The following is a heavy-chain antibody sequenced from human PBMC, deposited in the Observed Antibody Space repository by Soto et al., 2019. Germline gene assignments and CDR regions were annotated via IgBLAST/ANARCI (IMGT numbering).Heavy chain of an antibody. CDR2: IIPIFGTA. CDR3: ARKVVEYYGSRSRFPYYYGMDV. Sequence: SVKVSCKASGGTFSSYAISWVRQAPGQGLEWMGGIIPIFGTANYAQKFQGRVTITADESTSTAYMELSSLRSEDTAVYYCARKVVEYYGSRSRFPYYYGMDVWGQGTTVTVSS. V-gene: IGHV1-69*13. J-gene: IGHJ6*02. CDR1: GGTFSSYA. D-gene: IGHD3-10*01.